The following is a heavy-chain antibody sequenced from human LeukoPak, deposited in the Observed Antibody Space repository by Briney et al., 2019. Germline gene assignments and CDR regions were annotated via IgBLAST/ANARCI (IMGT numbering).Heavy chain of an antibody. V-gene: IGHV3-48*04. J-gene: IGHJ4*02. D-gene: IGHD3-22*01. CDR2: MSSSTRTI. CDR1: GFTFSSYS. Sequence: PGGSLRLSCAASGFTFSSYSMSWDRQAPGKGLEWVSYMSSSTRTIYYADSVKGRFTISRDNAKNSLYLQMNSLRAEDTAVYYCARDQDYDSSGYLVGGFDYWGQGTLVTVSS. CDR3: ARDQDYDSSGYLVGGFDY.